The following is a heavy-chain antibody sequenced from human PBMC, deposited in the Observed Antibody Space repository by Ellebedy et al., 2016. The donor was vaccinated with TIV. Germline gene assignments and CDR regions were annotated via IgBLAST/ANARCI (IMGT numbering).Heavy chain of an antibody. CDR2: IYYSGTT. J-gene: IGHJ6*02. V-gene: IGHV4-39*01. Sequence: MPAGSLRLSCNVSGGSIDISTYYLAWIRQPPGKGLEWIGSIYYSGTTYYNPSLKSRVTISADTPKNQFSLRLKSVTAADTATYFCARHGTVGPTAYYYYSGLDVWGLGTTVTVSS. D-gene: IGHD1-26*01. CDR1: GGSIDISTYY. CDR3: ARHGTVGPTAYYYYSGLDV.